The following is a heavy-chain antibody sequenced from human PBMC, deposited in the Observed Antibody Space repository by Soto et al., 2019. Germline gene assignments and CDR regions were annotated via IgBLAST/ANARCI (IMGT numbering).Heavy chain of an antibody. CDR3: ARSPSDIVVTGSWFDP. CDR2: ISANNGDT. V-gene: IGHV1-18*04. CDR1: GYIFITYG. Sequence: QVQLVQSGAEVKKPGASVKVSCKASGYIFITYGVSWVRQAPGQGLEWMGWISANNGDTEYAQKLQGRVTMTTDTSTSTAYMELRSLISGDTAVYYCARSPSDIVVTGSWFDPWGQGTLVIVSS. D-gene: IGHD5-12*01. J-gene: IGHJ5*02.